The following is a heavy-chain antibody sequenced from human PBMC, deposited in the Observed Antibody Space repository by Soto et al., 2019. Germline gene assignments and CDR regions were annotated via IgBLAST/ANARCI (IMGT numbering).Heavy chain of an antibody. CDR2: ISGYNGNT. CDR3: ARDVFCGGAPACPDMDV. CDR1: GYTFSGYS. V-gene: IGHV1-18*04. J-gene: IGHJ6*02. Sequence: QVVLEQSGGEVRKPGASVKVSCKASGYTFSGYSITWVRQAPGQGLEWMGRISGYNGNTNYARTLRGRLTLTTDTSTITAYMELRSLTSDDTAVYYCARDVFCGGAPACPDMDVWGQGPTVTFSS. D-gene: IGHD2-21*01.